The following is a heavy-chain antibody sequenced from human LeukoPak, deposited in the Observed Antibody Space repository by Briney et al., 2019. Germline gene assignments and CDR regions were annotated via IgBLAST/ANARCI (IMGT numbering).Heavy chain of an antibody. CDR2: IYSSGST. D-gene: IGHD2-15*01. Sequence: PSETLSLTCSVSGGSVSSSSYYWGWIRQPPGKGLEWIGTIYSSGSTYYNPSLKSRVTISVDTSKNQFSLKLSSVTAADTAVYYCARRGGYCSGGSCYSWGYWGQGTLVTVSS. CDR1: GGSVSSSSYY. CDR3: ARRGGYCSGGSCYSWGY. V-gene: IGHV4-39*01. J-gene: IGHJ4*02.